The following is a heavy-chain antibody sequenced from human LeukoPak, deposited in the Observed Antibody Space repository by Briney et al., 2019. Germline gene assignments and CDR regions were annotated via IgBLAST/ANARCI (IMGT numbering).Heavy chain of an antibody. Sequence: GESLKISCKGSGYSFTSYWIGWVRQMSGKGLEWMGIIYLGDSDTRYSPSFQGQVTISADKSISTAYLQWSSLTASDTAMYYCARRSEYYGDYFYFDYWGQGTLVTVSS. CDR1: GYSFTSYW. J-gene: IGHJ4*02. V-gene: IGHV5-51*01. CDR3: ARRSEYYGDYFYFDY. CDR2: IYLGDSDT. D-gene: IGHD4-17*01.